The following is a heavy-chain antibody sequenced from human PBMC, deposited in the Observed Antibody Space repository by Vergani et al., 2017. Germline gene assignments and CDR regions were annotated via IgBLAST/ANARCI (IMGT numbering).Heavy chain of an antibody. J-gene: IGHJ6*03. CDR1: GGSFTSYH. Sequence: QVQLQQWGGGLLKPSETLSLTCVVNGGSFTSYHWTWIRQSPGEGLEWVGDIDHTGRPDYNPSLKSRLTMSVDKSRNQFYLTLNSVTATDTAIYFCARVNTETNGHLYYYYYMDVWGQGAAVTGSS. CDR3: ARVNTETNGHLYYYYYMDV. V-gene: IGHV4-34*01. D-gene: IGHD4-11*01. CDR2: IDHTGRP.